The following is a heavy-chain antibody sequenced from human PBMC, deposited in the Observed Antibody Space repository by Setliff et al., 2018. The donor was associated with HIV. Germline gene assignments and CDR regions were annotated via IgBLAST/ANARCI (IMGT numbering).Heavy chain of an antibody. V-gene: IGHV1-3*04. CDR2: VYTNNGDT. D-gene: IGHD5-12*01. CDR3: ARAYSVYDLSAFDI. J-gene: IGHJ3*02. Sequence: ASVKVSCKASGYTFTSCAIHWMRQAPGQRLEWMGWVYTNNGDTKYSQKFQDRVTFTRDTSATTAYMDLSSLGFEDSAIYYCARAYSVYDLSAFDIWGQGTMVTVSS. CDR1: GYTFTSCA.